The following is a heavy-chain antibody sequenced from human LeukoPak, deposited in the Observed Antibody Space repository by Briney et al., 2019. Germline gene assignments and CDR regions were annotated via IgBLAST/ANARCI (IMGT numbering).Heavy chain of an antibody. J-gene: IGHJ6*02. D-gene: IGHD2-2*03. CDR3: ARDLAGYCSSTSCYDLYYYYGMDV. V-gene: IGHV1-3*01. Sequence: ASVMVSCKASGYTFTSYAMHWVRQAPGQRLEWMGGINAGNGNTKYSQKFQGRVTITRDTSASTAYMELSSLRSEDTAVYYCARDLAGYCSSTSCYDLYYYYGMDVWGQGTTVTVSS. CDR1: GYTFTSYA. CDR2: INAGNGNT.